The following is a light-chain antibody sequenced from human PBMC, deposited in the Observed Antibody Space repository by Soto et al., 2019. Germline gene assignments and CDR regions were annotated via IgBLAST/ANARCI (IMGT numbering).Light chain of an antibody. J-gene: IGLJ2*01. CDR1: SSNIGSNY. V-gene: IGLV1-51*01. CDR3: GTWDSSLSAVV. CDR2: DNN. Sequence: QSVLTQPPSVSAAPGQKVTISCSGSSSNIGSNYVSWYQQLPGTAPKLLIYDNNKRPSGIPDRFSGSKSGTSATLGITGLQNGDDADYYCGTWDSSLSAVVFGGGTKLTVL.